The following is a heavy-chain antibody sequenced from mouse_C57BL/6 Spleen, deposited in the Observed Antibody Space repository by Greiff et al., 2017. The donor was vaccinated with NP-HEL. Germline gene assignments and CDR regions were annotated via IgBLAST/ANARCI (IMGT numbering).Heavy chain of an antibody. Sequence: EVKVVESGGGLVKPGGSLKLSCAASGFTFSDYGMHWVRQAPEKGLEWVAYISSGSSTIYYADTVKGRFTISRDNAKNTLFLQMTSLRSEDTAMYYCARPVGRGPYARDYWGQGTSVTVSS. J-gene: IGHJ4*01. CDR2: ISSGSSTI. V-gene: IGHV5-17*01. D-gene: IGHD4-1*01. CDR1: GFTFSDYG. CDR3: ARPVGRGPYARDY.